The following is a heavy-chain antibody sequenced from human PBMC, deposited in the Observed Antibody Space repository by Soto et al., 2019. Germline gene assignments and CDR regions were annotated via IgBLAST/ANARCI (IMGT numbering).Heavy chain of an antibody. D-gene: IGHD4-17*01. J-gene: IGHJ5*02. V-gene: IGHV4-30-4*08. CDR1: GGSISSGDYY. CDR2: IYYSGST. Sequence: QVQLQESGPGLVKPSQTLSLTCTVSGGSISSGDYYWTWIRQPPGKGLECIGYIYYSGSTYYNPYLKRRVTISLDTSKNQFSLNLTSVTAADTAVYHCARATVVTWRWFDPWGQGTLVTVSS. CDR3: ARATVVTWRWFDP.